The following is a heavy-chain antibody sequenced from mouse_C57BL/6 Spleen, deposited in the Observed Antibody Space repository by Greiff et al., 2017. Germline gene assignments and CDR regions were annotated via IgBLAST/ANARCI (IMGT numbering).Heavy chain of an antibody. CDR3: VIHEGANWGYYYAMDY. D-gene: IGHD4-1*01. J-gene: IGHJ4*01. Sequence: EVKLMESGGGLVQPKGSLKLSCAASGFSFNTYAMNWVRQAPGKGLEWVARIRSKSNNYATYYADSVKDRFTISRDDSESMLYLQMNNLKTEYTAMYYCVIHEGANWGYYYAMDYRGQETSVTVSS. CDR2: IRSKSNNYAT. V-gene: IGHV10-1*01. CDR1: GFSFNTYA.